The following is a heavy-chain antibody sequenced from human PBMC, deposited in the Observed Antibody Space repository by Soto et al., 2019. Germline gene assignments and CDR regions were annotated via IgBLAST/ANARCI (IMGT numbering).Heavy chain of an antibody. CDR3: AKDWSSSWYFDY. J-gene: IGHJ4*02. D-gene: IGHD6-13*01. Sequence: WGSLRLSCAASGFTFDDYAMHWVRQAPGKGLEWVSLISGDGGSTYYADYVKGRFTISRDNSKNSLYLQMNSLRTEDPVLLCWAKDWSSSWYFDYWGQGTLVTVSS. V-gene: IGHV3-43*02. CDR1: GFTFDDYA. CDR2: ISGDGGST.